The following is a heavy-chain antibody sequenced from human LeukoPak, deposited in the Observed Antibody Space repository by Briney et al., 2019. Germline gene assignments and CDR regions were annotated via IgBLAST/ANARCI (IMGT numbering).Heavy chain of an antibody. V-gene: IGHV4-34*01. CDR2: INHSGST. Sequence: SETLSLTRAVYGGSFSGYYWSWIRQPPGKGLEWIGEINHSGSTSYNPSLKSRVTISVDTSKNQFSLKLSSVTAADTAVYYCARGRVYYDSSGYKPYNWFDPWGQGTLVTVSS. D-gene: IGHD3-22*01. CDR1: GGSFSGYY. J-gene: IGHJ5*02. CDR3: ARGRVYYDSSGYKPYNWFDP.